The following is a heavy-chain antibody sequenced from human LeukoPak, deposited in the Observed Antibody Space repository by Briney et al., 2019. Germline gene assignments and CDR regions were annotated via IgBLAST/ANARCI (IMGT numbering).Heavy chain of an antibody. CDR1: GGTFSSYA. CDR3: ARTRLYYYYYGMDV. Sequence: ASVKVSCKASGGTFSSYASSWVRQAPGQGLEWMGGIIPIFGTANYAQKFQGRVTITADETTSTAYMELSSLRSEDTAVYYCARTRLYYYYYGMDVWGQGTTVTVSS. J-gene: IGHJ6*02. CDR2: IIPIFGTA. V-gene: IGHV1-69*13.